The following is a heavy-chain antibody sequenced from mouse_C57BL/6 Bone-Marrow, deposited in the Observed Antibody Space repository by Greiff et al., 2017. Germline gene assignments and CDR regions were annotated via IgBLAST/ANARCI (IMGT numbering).Heavy chain of an antibody. J-gene: IGHJ1*03. CDR3: ARTLYPLYSNLGGYFDV. V-gene: IGHV1-39*01. CDR2: INPNYGTT. Sequence: EVQLQQSGPELVKPGASVKISCKASGYSFTDYNMNWVKQSNGKSLEWIGVINPNYGTTRYNQKFKGKATLTVDQSSSTAYMQLNSLTSEDSAVYYCARTLYPLYSNLGGYFDVWGTGTTGTVSS. CDR1: GYSFTDYN. D-gene: IGHD2-5*01.